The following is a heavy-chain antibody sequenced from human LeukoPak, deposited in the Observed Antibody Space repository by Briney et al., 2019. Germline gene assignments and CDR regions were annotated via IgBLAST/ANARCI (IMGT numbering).Heavy chain of an antibody. V-gene: IGHV3-74*01. CDR3: TRQQLDAFDI. Sequence: GGSLRLSCAASGFTFSTYWMHWVRQAPGTGLVWVSRINSDGSSTTYADSVKGRFTISRDNAKNTLSLQMNSLRAEDTAVYYCTRQQLDAFDIWGPGTMVTVSS. D-gene: IGHD6-13*01. CDR1: GFTFSTYW. CDR2: INSDGSST. J-gene: IGHJ3*02.